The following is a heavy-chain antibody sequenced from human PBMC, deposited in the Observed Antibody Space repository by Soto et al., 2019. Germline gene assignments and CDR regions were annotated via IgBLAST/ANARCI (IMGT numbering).Heavy chain of an antibody. CDR1: GFTFSNFW. CDR2: INNDGSDI. CDR3: VRRSTGPDY. J-gene: IGHJ4*02. V-gene: IGHV3-74*01. Sequence: PGGSLRLSCAASGFTFSNFWMHWARRTPGKGLVWLSRINNDGSDIVYADSVKGRFTFSRDNAKNTLYLQMDSLTAEDTAVYYCVRRSTGPDYWGQGTLVTVSS.